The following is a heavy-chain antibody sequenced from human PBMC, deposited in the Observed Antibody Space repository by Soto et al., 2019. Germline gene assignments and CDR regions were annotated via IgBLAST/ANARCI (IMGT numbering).Heavy chain of an antibody. CDR1: GFTFSSYA. Sequence: GSLRLSCAASGFTFSSYAMHWVRQAPGKGLEWVAVISYDGSNKYYADSVKGRFTISRDNSKNTLYLQMNSLRAEDTAVYYCARDLGREGWLQQTGTYYYGMDVWGQGTTVTVYS. V-gene: IGHV3-30-3*01. D-gene: IGHD3-16*01. J-gene: IGHJ6*02. CDR2: ISYDGSNK. CDR3: ARDLGREGWLQQTGTYYYGMDV.